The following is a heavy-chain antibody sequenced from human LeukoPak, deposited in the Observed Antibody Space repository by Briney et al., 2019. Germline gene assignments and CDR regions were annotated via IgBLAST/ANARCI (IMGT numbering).Heavy chain of an antibody. V-gene: IGHV4-61*02. CDR1: GGSISSGGYS. D-gene: IGHD3-10*01. J-gene: IGHJ5*02. CDR2: IYTSGST. CDR3: ARASRLWFGELSLGWFDP. Sequence: PSETLSLTCAVSGGSISSGGYSWSWIRQPAGKGLEWIGRIYTSGSTNYNPSLKSRVTMSVDTSKNQFSLKLSSVTAADTAVCYCARASRLWFGELSLGWFDPWGQGTLVTVSS.